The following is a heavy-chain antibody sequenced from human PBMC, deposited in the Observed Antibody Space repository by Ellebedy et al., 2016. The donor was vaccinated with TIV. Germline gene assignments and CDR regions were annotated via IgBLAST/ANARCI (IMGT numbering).Heavy chain of an antibody. V-gene: IGHV4-30-4*01. CDR2: IYYSGTT. Sequence: SETLSLXXTVSGGSISSGDYYWSWIRQPPGKGLEWIGYIYYSGTTYYNPSLRSRITISVDASKNQFALKLSSVTAADTAVYYCARSFGSGRRTFYLDHWGQGILVTVSS. J-gene: IGHJ4*02. CDR3: ARSFGSGRRTFYLDH. D-gene: IGHD3-10*01. CDR1: GGSISSGDYY.